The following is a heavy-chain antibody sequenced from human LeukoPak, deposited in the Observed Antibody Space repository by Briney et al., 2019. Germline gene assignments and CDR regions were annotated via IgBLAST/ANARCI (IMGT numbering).Heavy chain of an antibody. V-gene: IGHV3-21*01. CDR3: GRDLNAQVDS. CDR1: GFTFSNYN. J-gene: IGHJ4*02. CDR2: ITSRSSYI. Sequence: GGSLRLSCAASGFTFSNYNMNWVRQAPGKGLEWVSSITSRSSYIFYTDSVKGRFTISRDNAKNSLYLQMNSLRAEDTAVYYCGRDLNAQVDSWGQGTLVTVSS.